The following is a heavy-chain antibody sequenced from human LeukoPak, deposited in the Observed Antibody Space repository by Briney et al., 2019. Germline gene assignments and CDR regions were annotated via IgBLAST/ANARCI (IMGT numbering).Heavy chain of an antibody. CDR3: ARGYGDYSAGYYYYYGMDV. J-gene: IGHJ6*02. D-gene: IGHD4-17*01. Sequence: SGGSLRLSCAASGFTFSSYAMHWVRQAPGKGLEWVAVISYDGSNKYYADSVKGRFTISRDNSKNTLYLQMNSLRAEDTAVYYCARGYGDYSAGYYYYYGMDVWGQGTTVTVSS. CDR2: ISYDGSNK. CDR1: GFTFSSYA. V-gene: IGHV3-30-3*01.